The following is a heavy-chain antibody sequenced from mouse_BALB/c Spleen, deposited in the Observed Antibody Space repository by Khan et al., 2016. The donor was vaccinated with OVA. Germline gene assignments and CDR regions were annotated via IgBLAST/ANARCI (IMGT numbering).Heavy chain of an antibody. CDR1: GYSITSDYA. J-gene: IGHJ4*01. CDR3: ARSRYSRYGYALDC. D-gene: IGHD2-14*01. Sequence: VQLKESGPGLVKPSQSLSLTCTVTGYSITSDYAWNWIRQFPGNKLEWMGYISSTGSTSYNPSLKSRISITRDTSKNQFFLQLKSVTTEDTATYYCARSRYSRYGYALDCWGRGTSVTVSS. CDR2: ISSTGST. V-gene: IGHV3-2*02.